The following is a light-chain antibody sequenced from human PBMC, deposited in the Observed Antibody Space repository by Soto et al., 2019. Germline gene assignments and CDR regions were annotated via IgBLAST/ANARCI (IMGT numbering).Light chain of an antibody. J-gene: IGKJ4*01. Sequence: AIQLTQSPSSLSASVGDRVTITCRASQGISSALAWYQQKPGKAPKLLIYDASSLESGVPSRFSGSGSRTDFTLTISSLQPEVFATYYCQQFNNYPFTFGGGTKVEIK. CDR1: QGISSA. V-gene: IGKV1D-13*01. CDR3: QQFNNYPFT. CDR2: DAS.